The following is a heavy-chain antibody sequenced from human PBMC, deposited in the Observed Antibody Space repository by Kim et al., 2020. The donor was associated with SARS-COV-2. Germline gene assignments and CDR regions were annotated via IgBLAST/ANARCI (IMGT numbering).Heavy chain of an antibody. Sequence: DSVKGRFTISRANAKNSLYLQMNSLRAEDTAVYYCARDKEWLVPGDAFDIWGQGTMVTVSS. V-gene: IGHV3-11*01. D-gene: IGHD6-19*01. J-gene: IGHJ3*02. CDR3: ARDKEWLVPGDAFDI.